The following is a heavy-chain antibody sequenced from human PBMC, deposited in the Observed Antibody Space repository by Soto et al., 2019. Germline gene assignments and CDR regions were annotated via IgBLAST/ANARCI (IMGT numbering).Heavy chain of an antibody. Sequence: GGSLRLSCAASGFTFSDHYMSWIRQAPGKGLEWVSYISSSGDIIYYADSVKGRFTISRDNAKNSLYLQMNSPRAEDTAVYYCARDLGYYDSSGYFDYWGQGTLVTVSS. J-gene: IGHJ4*02. CDR3: ARDLGYYDSSGYFDY. CDR2: ISSSGDII. D-gene: IGHD3-22*01. V-gene: IGHV3-11*01. CDR1: GFTFSDHY.